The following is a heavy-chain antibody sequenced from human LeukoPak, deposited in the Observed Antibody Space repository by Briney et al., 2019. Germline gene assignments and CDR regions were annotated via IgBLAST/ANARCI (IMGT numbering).Heavy chain of an antibody. D-gene: IGHD3-22*01. CDR3: AKAGVRYYYDSSGFQFDY. J-gene: IGHJ4*02. CDR2: ISWDGGST. V-gene: IGHV3-43*01. CDR1: GFTFDDYT. Sequence: GGSLRLSCAASGFTFDDYTMHWVRQAPGKGLEWVSLISWDGGSTYYADSVKGRFTISRDNSKNSLYLQMNSLRTEDTALYYCAKAGVRYYYDSSGFQFDYWGQGTLVTVSS.